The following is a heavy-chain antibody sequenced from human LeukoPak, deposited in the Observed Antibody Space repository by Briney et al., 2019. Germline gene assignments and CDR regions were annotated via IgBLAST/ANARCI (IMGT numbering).Heavy chain of an antibody. D-gene: IGHD3-16*02. CDR3: ARHIGGGIEDMDV. CDR2: IYVTGT. CDR1: GRSIGTYY. J-gene: IGHJ6*03. Sequence: SETLSLTRTLSGRSIGTYYWSWIRQSPGKGLEWIGYIYVTGTRYNPYLQSRVTISVDRSRNQFFLKMGSVTAADTAVYYCARHIGGGIEDMDVWGKGTKVIVSS. V-gene: IGHV4-59*08.